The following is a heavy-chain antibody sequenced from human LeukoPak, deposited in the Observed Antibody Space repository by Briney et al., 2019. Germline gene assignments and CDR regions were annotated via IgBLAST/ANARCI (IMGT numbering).Heavy chain of an antibody. CDR2: INHSGST. V-gene: IGHV4-34*01. D-gene: IGHD3-10*01. CDR3: ARVGSMVRGVTRYLDY. Sequence: SETLSLTCAVYGGSFSGYYWSWIRQPPGKGLEWIGEINHSGSTNYNPSLKSRVTISVDTSKNQFSLKLSSVTAADTAVYYCARVGSMVRGVTRYLDYWGQGTLVTVSS. J-gene: IGHJ4*02. CDR1: GGSFSGYY.